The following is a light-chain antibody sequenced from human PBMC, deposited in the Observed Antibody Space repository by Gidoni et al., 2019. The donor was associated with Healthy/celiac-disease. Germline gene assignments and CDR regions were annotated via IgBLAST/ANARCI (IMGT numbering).Light chain of an antibody. CDR1: QSVSSN. Sequence: EIVLTQSPATLSVSPGERATLSCRASQSVSSNLVCYQQKHGQAPRLLIYGASTSATGSPATFSGSGCGTEFTLTISSLQSEDFEVYYYQQHHNCPPMCSFGQGTKLEIK. CDR2: GAS. J-gene: IGKJ2*04. V-gene: IGKV3-15*01. CDR3: QQHHNCPPMCS.